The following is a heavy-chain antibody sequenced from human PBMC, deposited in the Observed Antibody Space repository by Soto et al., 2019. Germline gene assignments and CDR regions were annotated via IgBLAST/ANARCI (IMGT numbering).Heavy chain of an antibody. D-gene: IGHD2-2*01. V-gene: IGHV1-69*01. CDR1: GGTFSNYT. J-gene: IGHJ6*02. CDR2: IIPVFETT. Sequence: QVQLVQSGAEVKKPGSSVKVFCKASGGTFSNYTISWVRQAPRQGLEWMGGIIPVFETTDYEQKFQGRVTITADGSTSTAYMKLSSLRSADTAVYYCARSSPYIVVRKPTGNQDYYGMDVWGQGTTVTVSS. CDR3: ARSSPYIVVRKPTGNQDYYGMDV.